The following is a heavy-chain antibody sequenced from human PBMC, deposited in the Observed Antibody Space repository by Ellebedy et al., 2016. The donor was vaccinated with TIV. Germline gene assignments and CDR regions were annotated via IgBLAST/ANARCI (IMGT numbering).Heavy chain of an antibody. Sequence: GGSLRLSXAASGFTFSSYWMSWVRQAPGKGLEWVANIKQDGSEKYYVDSVKGRFTISRDNAKNSLYLQMNSLRDEDTAVYYCARGNWNYVFDYWGQGTLVTVSS. CDR1: GFTFSSYW. V-gene: IGHV3-7*01. CDR2: IKQDGSEK. J-gene: IGHJ4*02. CDR3: ARGNWNYVFDY. D-gene: IGHD1-7*01.